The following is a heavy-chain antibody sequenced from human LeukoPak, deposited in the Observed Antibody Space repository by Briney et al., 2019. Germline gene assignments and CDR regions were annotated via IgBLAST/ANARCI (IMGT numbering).Heavy chain of an antibody. Sequence: RASVKVSCKASGYTFTSYGISWVRQAPGQGLEWMGWISAYNGNTNYAQKLQGRVTMTTDTSTSTAYMELRSLRSDDTAVYYCARVDVRVLTVLGPDSSAGFAGAYYYYYYMDVWGKGTTVTVSS. CDR1: GYTFTSYG. V-gene: IGHV1-18*01. J-gene: IGHJ6*03. CDR2: ISAYNGNT. CDR3: ARVDVRVLTVLGPDSSAGFAGAYYYYYYMDV. D-gene: IGHD3-16*01.